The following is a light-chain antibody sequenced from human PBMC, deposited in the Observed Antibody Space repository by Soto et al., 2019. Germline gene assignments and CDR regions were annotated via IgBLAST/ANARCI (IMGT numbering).Light chain of an antibody. J-gene: IGKJ2*01. V-gene: IGKV1-9*01. CDR2: AAS. CDR1: QGISSY. CDR3: QQLNSNPYT. Sequence: DIQLTQSPPFLSASVGDRVTVTCRASQGISSYLAWYQQKPGKAPKLLIYAASTLQSGVPSRFSGSGSGTEFTLTISSLQPEDFATYYCQQLNSNPYTFGQGSKLEIK.